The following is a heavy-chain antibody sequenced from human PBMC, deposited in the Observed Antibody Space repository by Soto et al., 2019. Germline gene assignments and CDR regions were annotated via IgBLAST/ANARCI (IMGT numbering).Heavy chain of an antibody. D-gene: IGHD3-10*01. CDR1: GFTLSSHW. CDR2: ISDGGDT. V-gene: IGHV3-74*01. Sequence: GSLRLSCAASGFTLSSHWMHWVRQTPGEGLVWVSRISDGGDTRYADSVRGRLTISRDNAKNTLYLQMNSLRVDDTAVYYCARGLGQTGYYGMDVWGQGTTVT. CDR3: ARGLGQTGYYGMDV. J-gene: IGHJ6*02.